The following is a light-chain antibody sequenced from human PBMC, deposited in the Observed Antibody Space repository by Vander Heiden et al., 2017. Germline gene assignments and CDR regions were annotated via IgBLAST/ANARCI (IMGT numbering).Light chain of an antibody. CDR2: LGS. CDR3: MQALQTPNT. V-gene: IGKV2-28*01. Sequence: ILMTQSPLSLPVTPGEPASISCPSSQSLLHSDGYNYLDWYLQKPGQSPQLLIYLGSSRASGVPDGFSGSGSGTDFTLKISRVEAEDVGVYYCMQALQTPNTFGQGTKLEIK. J-gene: IGKJ2*01. CDR1: QSLLHSDGYNY.